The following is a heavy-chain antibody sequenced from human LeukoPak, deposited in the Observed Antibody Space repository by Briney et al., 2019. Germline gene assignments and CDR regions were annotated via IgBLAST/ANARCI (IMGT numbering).Heavy chain of an antibody. V-gene: IGHV4-59*01. Sequence: SETLSLTCTVSGGSISSYYWSWIRQPPGKGLEWIGYIYYSGSTSYNPSLKSRVTISVDTSKNQFSLKLRSVTAADTAVYYCARDSSGYSGYDYYYMDVWGKGTTVTISS. CDR1: GGSISSYY. CDR2: IYYSGST. J-gene: IGHJ6*03. D-gene: IGHD1-26*01. CDR3: ARDSSGYSGYDYYYMDV.